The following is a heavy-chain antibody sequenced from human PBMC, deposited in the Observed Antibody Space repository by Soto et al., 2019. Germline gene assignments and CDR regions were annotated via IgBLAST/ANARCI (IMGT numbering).Heavy chain of an antibody. CDR2: TYYRSKWYN. V-gene: IGHV6-1*01. CDR3: ARDHYCTNGVCYFYYGMDV. CDR1: GDSVSSNSAA. D-gene: IGHD2-8*01. J-gene: IGHJ6*02. Sequence: PSQTLSLTCAISGDSVSSNSAAWNWIRQSPSRGLEWLGRTYYRSKWYNDYAVSAKSRITINPDTSKNQFSLQLNSVTPEDTAVYYCARDHYCTNGVCYFYYGMDVWGQGTTVTVSS.